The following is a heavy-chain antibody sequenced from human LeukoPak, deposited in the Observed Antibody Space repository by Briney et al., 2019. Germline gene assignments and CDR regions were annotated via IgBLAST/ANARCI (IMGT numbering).Heavy chain of an antibody. D-gene: IGHD2/OR15-2a*01. Sequence: GGSLRLSCAASGFTFSDYSMNWVRQAPGKGLEWISYISGSGTIYYSDSVKGRFTISRDNAQRLVYLQMNSLRAEDTAVYYCTNFKPPAPDALDVWGQGTLITVSS. CDR1: GFTFSDYS. V-gene: IGHV3-48*01. CDR2: ISGSGTI. CDR3: TNFKPPAPDALDV. J-gene: IGHJ3*01.